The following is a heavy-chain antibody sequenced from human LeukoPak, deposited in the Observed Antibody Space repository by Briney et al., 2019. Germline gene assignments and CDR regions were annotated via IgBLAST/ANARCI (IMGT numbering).Heavy chain of an antibody. D-gene: IGHD6-6*01. CDR3: ARRRGIAARPGGIGAFDI. V-gene: IGHV5-51*01. CDR1: GSSFTSYW. Sequence: GGSLQISGQGSGSSFTSYWIGWVRQLPGKGLEWMGIIYPGDSDTRYSPSFQGHVTISADKSSSTSYLQWSTLKASDTAMYYCARRRGIAARPGGIGAFDIWGQGTMVTVSS. J-gene: IGHJ3*02. CDR2: IYPGDSDT.